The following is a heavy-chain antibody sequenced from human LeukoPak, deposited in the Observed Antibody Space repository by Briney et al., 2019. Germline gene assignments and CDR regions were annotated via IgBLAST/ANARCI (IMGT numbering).Heavy chain of an antibody. D-gene: IGHD3-9*01. J-gene: IGHJ4*02. CDR1: GFTFSSYA. V-gene: IGHV3-30*01. CDR3: ARVVDILTGYPSPPFDY. Sequence: GRSLRLSCAASGFTFSSYAMHWVRQAPGKGLEWVAVISYDGSNKYYADSVKGRFTISRDNSKNTLYLQMNSLRAEDTAVYYCARVVDILTGYPSPPFDYWGQGTLVTVSS. CDR2: ISYDGSNK.